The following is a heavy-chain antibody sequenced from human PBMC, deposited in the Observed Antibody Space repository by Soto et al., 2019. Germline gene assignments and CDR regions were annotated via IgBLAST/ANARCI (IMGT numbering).Heavy chain of an antibody. V-gene: IGHV3-23*01. Sequence: EVQQLESGGGLVQPGGSLRLSCAASGFTFSSYAMSWVRQAPGKGLEWVSAISGSGGSTYYADSVKGRFTISRDNSKNTLYLQMNSLRAEDTAVYYCAKRVLRIPDYWYFDLWGRGTLVTVSS. CDR2: ISGSGGST. CDR3: AKRVLRIPDYWYFDL. CDR1: GFTFSSYA. J-gene: IGHJ2*01. D-gene: IGHD4-17*01.